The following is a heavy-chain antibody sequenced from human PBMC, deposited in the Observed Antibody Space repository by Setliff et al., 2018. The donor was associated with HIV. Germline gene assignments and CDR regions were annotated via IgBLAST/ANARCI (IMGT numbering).Heavy chain of an antibody. J-gene: IGHJ4*02. Sequence: KASETLSLTCTVSGGSITSSYWSWIRQPAGKGLEWIGRIYTSGSTNYNPSLKCRVTMSIDTSKKQFSLKLASVTAADTAVYYCARGGSYDTFDYWGQGTLVTVSS. D-gene: IGHD3-22*01. CDR3: ARGGSYDTFDY. V-gene: IGHV4-4*07. CDR1: GGSITSSY. CDR2: IYTSGST.